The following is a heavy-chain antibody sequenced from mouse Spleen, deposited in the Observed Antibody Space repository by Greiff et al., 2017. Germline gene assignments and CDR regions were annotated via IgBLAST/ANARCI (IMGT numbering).Heavy chain of an antibody. Sequence: VQLQQPGAELVRPGSSVKLSCKASGYTFTSYWMHWVKQRPIQGLEWIGNIDPSDSETHYNQKFKDKATLTVDKSSSTAYMQLKSLTSEDSAVYYCARSRVLRGIDYYAMDYWGQGTSVTVSS. CDR1: GYTFTSYW. J-gene: IGHJ4*01. CDR2: IDPSDSET. CDR3: ARSRVLRGIDYYAMDY. D-gene: IGHD1-1*01. V-gene: IGHV1-52*01.